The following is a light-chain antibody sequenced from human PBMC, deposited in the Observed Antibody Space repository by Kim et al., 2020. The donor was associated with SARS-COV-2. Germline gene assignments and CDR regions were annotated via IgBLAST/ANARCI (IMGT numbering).Light chain of an antibody. CDR1: SLRRYY. Sequence: ALRQTVRSTCKGDSLRRYYASWYQQKPGQAPVLVIYGKNNRPSGIPDRFSGSSAGNTASLTSTGAQAEDEADYYCNSRDSSGNHWVFGGGTKLTVL. CDR3: NSRDSSGNHWV. CDR2: GKN. V-gene: IGLV3-19*01. J-gene: IGLJ3*02.